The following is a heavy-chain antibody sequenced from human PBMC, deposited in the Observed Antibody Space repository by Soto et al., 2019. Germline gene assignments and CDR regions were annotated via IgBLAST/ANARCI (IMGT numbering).Heavy chain of an antibody. D-gene: IGHD6-13*01. J-gene: IGHJ4*02. CDR3: ARYRPITAAGSSGGGFDH. CDR2: ISNDGSSE. CDR1: GFTFTSYA. V-gene: IGHV3-30*04. Sequence: LRLSCAVSGFTFTSYAMHWVRQAPGKGLEWVAVISNDGSSEDYADSVKGRLTISRDNSRDTLYLQLNSLRGDDTAVYYCARYRPITAAGSSGGGFDHWGQGXLVTVHS.